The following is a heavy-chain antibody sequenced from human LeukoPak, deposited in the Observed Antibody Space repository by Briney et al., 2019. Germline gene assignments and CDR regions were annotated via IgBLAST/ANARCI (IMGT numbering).Heavy chain of an antibody. Sequence: SETLSLTCTVSDGSISSHYWSWIRQPPGKGLEWIGYIYDSGSTNHNPSLKSRVTISVDTSKNQFSLKLNSVTAADTAVYYCARVGKDWDYDFWSASSLGYYYMDVWGKGTTVAVSS. V-gene: IGHV4-59*11. CDR2: IYDSGST. D-gene: IGHD3-3*01. J-gene: IGHJ6*03. CDR1: DGSISSHY. CDR3: ARVGKDWDYDFWSASSLGYYYMDV.